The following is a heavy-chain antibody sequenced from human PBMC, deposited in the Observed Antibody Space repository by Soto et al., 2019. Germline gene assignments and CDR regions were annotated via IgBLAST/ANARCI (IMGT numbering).Heavy chain of an antibody. CDR1: GGSISSGGYS. CDR2: IYHSGST. CDR3: ARGGDFWSGNRPDY. D-gene: IGHD3-3*01. V-gene: IGHV4-30-2*01. Sequence: QLQLQESGSGLVKPSQTLSLTCAVSGGSISSGGYSWSWIRQPPGKGLEWIGYIYHSGSTYYNPSLKSRVTISVDRSKNQCSLKLSSVTAADTAVYYCARGGDFWSGNRPDYWGQGTLVTVSS. J-gene: IGHJ4*02.